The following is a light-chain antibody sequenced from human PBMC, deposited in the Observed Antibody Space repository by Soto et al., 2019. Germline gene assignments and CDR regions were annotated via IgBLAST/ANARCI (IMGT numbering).Light chain of an antibody. V-gene: IGKV3-20*01. CDR3: QQGST. CDR2: GAS. Sequence: EIVLTQSPGTLSLSPGERATLSCRASQAWYQQKPGQAPRLLIYGASSRATGIPDRFSGSGSGTDFTLTISRLVPEDFAVYYCQQGSTFGQGTKLEIK. J-gene: IGKJ2*01.